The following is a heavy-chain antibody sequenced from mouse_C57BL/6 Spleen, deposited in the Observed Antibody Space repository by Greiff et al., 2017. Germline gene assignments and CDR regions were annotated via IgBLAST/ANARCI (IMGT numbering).Heavy chain of an antibody. J-gene: IGHJ1*03. V-gene: IGHV5-9-1*02. Sequence: EVKVVESGEGLVKPGGSLKLSCAASGFTFSSYAMSWVRQTPEKRLEWVAYISSGGDYIYYADTVKGRFTISSDNARNTLYLQMSSLKSEDTAMYYCTREGLLAEYFDVCGTEATVTVSS. CDR2: ISSGGDYI. CDR1: GFTFSSYA. D-gene: IGHD1-1*01. CDR3: TREGLLAEYFDV.